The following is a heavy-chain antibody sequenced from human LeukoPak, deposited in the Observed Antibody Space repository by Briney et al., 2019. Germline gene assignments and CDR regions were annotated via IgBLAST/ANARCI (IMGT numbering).Heavy chain of an antibody. CDR3: AKVGVSGGWGGYFDY. J-gene: IGHJ4*02. Sequence: GGSLRLSCAASGFTFDDYAMHWVRQAPGKGLEWVSGSSWNSGSIGYADSVKGRFTISRDNAKNSLYLQMNSLRAEDTALYYCAKVGVSGGWGGYFDYWGQGTLVTVSS. CDR1: GFTFDDYA. D-gene: IGHD2-15*01. CDR2: SSWNSGSI. V-gene: IGHV3-9*01.